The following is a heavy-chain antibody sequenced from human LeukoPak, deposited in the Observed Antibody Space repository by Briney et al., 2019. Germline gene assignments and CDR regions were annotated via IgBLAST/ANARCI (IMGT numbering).Heavy chain of an antibody. D-gene: IGHD3-22*01. J-gene: IGHJ4*02. CDR1: GFTFSSYE. CDR3: ARGLRYYDSSGYPY. CDR2: ISSGGSTI. Sequence: PGGSLRLSCAASGFTFSSYEMNGVRQAPGKGLEGVSYISSGGSTIYYADSVKDRFTISRGNAKNSLYLQLNSLRAEDTAVYYCARGLRYYDSSGYPYWGQGTLVTVSS. V-gene: IGHV3-48*03.